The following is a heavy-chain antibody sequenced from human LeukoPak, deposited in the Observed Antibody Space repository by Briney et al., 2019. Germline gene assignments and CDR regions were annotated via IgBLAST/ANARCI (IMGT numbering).Heavy chain of an antibody. Sequence: ASVKVSYKPSGYTFTRYYMHWVRQAPGHGLEWMGIIEPSSGSTSYAQKVQGRVTMTRESPTSAVYIELSSLRSEDAGVYYCARVGYYESSGYYEYWGQGNLVTVSS. D-gene: IGHD3-22*01. CDR3: ARVGYYESSGYYEY. CDR2: IEPSSGST. J-gene: IGHJ4*02. CDR1: GYTFTRYY. V-gene: IGHV1-46*01.